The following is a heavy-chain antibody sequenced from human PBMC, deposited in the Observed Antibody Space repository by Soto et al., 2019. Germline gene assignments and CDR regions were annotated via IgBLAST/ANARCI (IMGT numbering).Heavy chain of an antibody. J-gene: IGHJ4*02. D-gene: IGHD7-27*01. CDR2: ISYDENNK. Sequence: GGSLRLSCAASGFTFSSYGMNWVRQAPGKGLEWVAVISYDENNKYYANSVKGRFTISRDNSKNTLYLQMNSLRAEDTAVYYCAKVLTGDLDYWGQGTLVTVSS. V-gene: IGHV3-30*18. CDR3: AKVLTGDLDY. CDR1: GFTFSSYG.